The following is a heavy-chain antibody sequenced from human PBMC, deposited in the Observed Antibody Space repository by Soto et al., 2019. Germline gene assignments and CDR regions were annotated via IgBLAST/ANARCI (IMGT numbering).Heavy chain of an antibody. V-gene: IGHV3-30*18. CDR2: ISYHGRNK. D-gene: IGHD2-15*01. Sequence: PGPSWAASGFPFSRYCIQWGREAPGKGADWLSLISYHGRNKSFADSVKGRSTISRDNSNPTLYLQMTRLRAEDTAVYYCANERLVVADTSYYYYGMDVWGQGTTVTVSS. CDR3: ANERLVVADTSYYYYGMDV. J-gene: IGHJ6*02. CDR1: GFPFSRYC.